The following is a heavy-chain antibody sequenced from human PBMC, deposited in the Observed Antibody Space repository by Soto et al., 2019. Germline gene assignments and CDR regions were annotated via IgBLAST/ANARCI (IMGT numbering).Heavy chain of an antibody. V-gene: IGHV3-48*01. Sequence: EVQLVESGGDLIQPGGSLRLSCAASGFSFSRYSMNWVRQAPGKGLEWISYIPRSGSAIYADSVKGRFTISRDNAKSSLYLQMNSLRAEETATYYCVRHQAWAFDYWGQGALVTVSS. CDR3: VRHQAWAFDY. J-gene: IGHJ4*02. CDR2: IPRSGSAI. CDR1: GFSFSRYS. D-gene: IGHD7-27*01.